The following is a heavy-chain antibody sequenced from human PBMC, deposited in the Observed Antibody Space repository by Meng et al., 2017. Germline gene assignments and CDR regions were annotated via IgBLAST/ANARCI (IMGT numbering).Heavy chain of an antibody. J-gene: IGHJ4*02. CDR3: ARESGYSSGWNYFDY. D-gene: IGHD6-19*01. V-gene: IGHV3-30*01. CDR1: GFTFSSYA. CDR2: ISYDGSNK. Sequence: GESLKISCAASGFTFSSYAMHWVRQAPGKGLEWVAVISYDGSNKYYADSVKGRFTISRDNSKNTLYVQMNSLRAEDTAVYYCARESGYSSGWNYFDYWGQGTPVTVSS.